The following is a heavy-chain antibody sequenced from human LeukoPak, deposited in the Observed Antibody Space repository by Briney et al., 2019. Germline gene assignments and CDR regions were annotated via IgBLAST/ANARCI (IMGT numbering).Heavy chain of an antibody. CDR2: ISSSGSTI. CDR3: ARGVRGVITFDAFDI. J-gene: IGHJ3*02. Sequence: GGSLRLSCAASGFTFSDYYMSWIRQAPGKGLEWVSYISSSGSTIYYADSVKGRFTISRDNAKNTLYLQMNSLRAEDTAVYYCARGVRGVITFDAFDIWGQGTMVTVSS. V-gene: IGHV3-11*04. CDR1: GFTFSDYY. D-gene: IGHD3-10*01.